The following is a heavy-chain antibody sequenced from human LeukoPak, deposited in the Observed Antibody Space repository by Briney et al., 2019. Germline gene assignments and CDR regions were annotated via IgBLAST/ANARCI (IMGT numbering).Heavy chain of an antibody. V-gene: IGHV1-69*13. Sequence: SVKVSCKASGGTFISYAISWVRQAPGQGFEWMGGIIPIFGTANYAQKFQGRVTITADESTSTAYMELSSLRSEDTAVYYCARESAARLFDYWGQGTLVTVSS. CDR2: IIPIFGTA. CDR3: ARESAARLFDY. CDR1: GGTFISYA. J-gene: IGHJ4*02. D-gene: IGHD6-6*01.